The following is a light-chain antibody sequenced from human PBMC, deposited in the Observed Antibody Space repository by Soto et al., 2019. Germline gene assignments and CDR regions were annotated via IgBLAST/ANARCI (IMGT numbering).Light chain of an antibody. CDR1: SNDVGGYNY. Sequence: QSVLTQPRSVSGSPGQSVTISCTGSSNDVGGYNYVSWYQQRPGKAPKILIYDVTKWQPGVPDRFSGSKSGNTASLTISGLQADDEADYYCCSYVGTSSSFVFGTGTKSPS. CDR3: CSYVGTSSSFV. CDR2: DVT. V-gene: IGLV2-11*01. J-gene: IGLJ1*01.